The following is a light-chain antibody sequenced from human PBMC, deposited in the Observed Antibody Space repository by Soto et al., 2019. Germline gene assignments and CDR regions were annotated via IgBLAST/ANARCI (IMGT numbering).Light chain of an antibody. CDR1: QSISSN. Sequence: EIVMKQSPATLSVSPGERATLSCRASQSISSNLAWYQQKPGQAPRLLMFRTSSRATGFPARFSGSGSGTEFNLTISSLQSEDFGVYYCQQYNNWPRATFGGVTNVDNK. J-gene: IGKJ4*01. CDR2: RTS. V-gene: IGKV3-15*01. CDR3: QQYNNWPRAT.